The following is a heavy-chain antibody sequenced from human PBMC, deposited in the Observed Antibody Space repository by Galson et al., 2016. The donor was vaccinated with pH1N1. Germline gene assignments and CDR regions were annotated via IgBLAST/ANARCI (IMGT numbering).Heavy chain of an antibody. J-gene: IGHJ4*02. CDR3: ARGDYVGYFVDQ. D-gene: IGHD4-23*01. V-gene: IGHV3-74*01. Sequence: SLRLSCAASGFTFSAYWMHWVRQVPGKGLVWVSRVYTDGGRTGYADSVRGRFTISRDNAKNTLYLQMSSLRAEDTAVYYCARGDYVGYFVDQWGQGTLVAVSS. CDR2: VYTDGGRT. CDR1: GFTFSAYW.